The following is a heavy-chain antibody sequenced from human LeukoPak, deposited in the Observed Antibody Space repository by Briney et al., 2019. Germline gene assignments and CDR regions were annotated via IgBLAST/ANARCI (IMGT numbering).Heavy chain of an antibody. CDR3: ARDLVTVTKGFDI. V-gene: IGHV4-59*11. CDR2: ISYIGTT. CDR1: GDSFSSHC. D-gene: IGHD4-17*01. Sequence: SETLSLTCAVSGDSFSSHCWTWIRQPPGGGLEWIGYISYIGTTNYNPSLKSRVTISIDTSKNQFSLKLSSVPTADTAVYYCARDLVTVTKGFDIWGLGTMVSVSS. J-gene: IGHJ3*02.